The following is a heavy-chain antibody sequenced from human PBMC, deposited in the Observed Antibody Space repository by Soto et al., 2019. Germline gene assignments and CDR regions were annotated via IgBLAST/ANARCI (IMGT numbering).Heavy chain of an antibody. CDR1: GDSISSNSAA. V-gene: IGHV6-1*01. CDR3: TRDEYY. CDR2: TYYRSKWYI. Sequence: SPTLSLPCVISGDSISSNSAAWYWIRQSPSRGLEYLGRTYYRSKWYIDYAVSVKGRITINPDTSRNQFSLQLNSVTPEDTAVYYCTRDEYYWGQGTLVTVSS. J-gene: IGHJ4*02.